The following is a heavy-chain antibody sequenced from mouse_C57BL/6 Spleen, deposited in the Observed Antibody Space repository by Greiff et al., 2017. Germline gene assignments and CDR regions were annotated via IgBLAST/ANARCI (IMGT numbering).Heavy chain of an antibody. CDR3: ARCGNYGWVWFAY. CDR1: GFNIQDYY. J-gene: IGHJ3*01. V-gene: IGHV14-2*01. D-gene: IGHD2-1*01. CDR2: FVPEDGET. Sequence: FHVKQFGAELVKPGASVKLSCTASGFNIQDYYMHWVKQRTERGLGWIGRFVPEDGETKSAPKFQGKATITAETSSNTAYLQLSSLTSEDTAVYYCARCGNYGWVWFAYWGQGTLVTVSA.